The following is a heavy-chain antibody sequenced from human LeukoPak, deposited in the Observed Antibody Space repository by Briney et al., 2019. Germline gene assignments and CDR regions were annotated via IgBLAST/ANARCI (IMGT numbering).Heavy chain of an antibody. D-gene: IGHD1-26*01. V-gene: IGHV3-74*01. Sequence: GGFLRLSCAASGFTFSSYWMHWVRHAPGKGLVWVSRINSDGSSTSYADSVKGRFTISRDNAKNTLYLQMNSLRAEDTAVYYCAREAMGATGARFDYWGQGTLVTVSS. CDR1: GFTFSSYW. CDR3: AREAMGATGARFDY. J-gene: IGHJ4*02. CDR2: INSDGSST.